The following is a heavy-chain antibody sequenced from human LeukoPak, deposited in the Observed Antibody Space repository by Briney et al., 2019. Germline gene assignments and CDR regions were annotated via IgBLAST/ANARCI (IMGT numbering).Heavy chain of an antibody. V-gene: IGHV3-23*01. Sequence: GGSLRLSCAASRFSFSTYHMGWVRQAPGKGLEWVSGISASGDVTFHADPVKGRFTISRDNSKNTLYLQMTSLRAEDTAEYYCAKSLFTSATGTGRAFHIWGQGTMVTVSS. D-gene: IGHD1-1*01. J-gene: IGHJ3*02. CDR3: AKSLFTSATGTGRAFHI. CDR1: RFSFSTYH. CDR2: ISASGDVT.